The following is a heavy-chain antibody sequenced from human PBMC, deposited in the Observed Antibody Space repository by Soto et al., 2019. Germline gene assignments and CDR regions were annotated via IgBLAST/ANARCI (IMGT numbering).Heavy chain of an antibody. CDR3: ARAYRRGYSYGYGYFQH. CDR1: GGSFSGYY. Sequence: XETLSLTCAVYGGSFSGYYWSWIRQPPGRGLDWIGEINHSGSTNYNPSLKSRVTISVDTSKNQFSLKLSSVTAADTAVYYCARAYRRGYSYGYGYFQHWGQGTLVTVSS. D-gene: IGHD5-18*01. V-gene: IGHV4-34*01. CDR2: INHSGST. J-gene: IGHJ1*01.